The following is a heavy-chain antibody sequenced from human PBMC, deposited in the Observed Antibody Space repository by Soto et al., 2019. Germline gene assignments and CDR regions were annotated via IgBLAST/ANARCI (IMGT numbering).Heavy chain of an antibody. V-gene: IGHV3-33*08. D-gene: IGHD2-15*01. J-gene: IGHJ6*02. Sequence: VQLVEAGGGVVQPGGSLRRSCTTSGLTFNTHGMHWVRQAPGTGLEGVAMIQCDGSNKYYADSVKGRFTISRDNSRNTLYLQMNSLRAEDTALYYCARADCTGASCYSGPFNYGVDGWGQGTTVTVSS. CDR2: IQCDGSNK. CDR1: GLTFNTHG. CDR3: ARADCTGASCYSGPFNYGVDG.